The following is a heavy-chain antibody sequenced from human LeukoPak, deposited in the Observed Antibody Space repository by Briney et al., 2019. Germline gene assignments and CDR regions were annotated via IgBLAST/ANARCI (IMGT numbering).Heavy chain of an antibody. CDR1: GFTFSNYG. CDR3: AKDGGSLGEVRD. J-gene: IGHJ4*02. V-gene: IGHV3-23*01. Sequence: GGSLRLSCTASGFTFSNYGMNWVRQAPGKVLECGSVISGGGGSTYYADSGMGRFTIARDNSKDTLYLQMNSLRAEDTAVYYCAKDGGSLGEVRDWGQGTLVTVSS. D-gene: IGHD3-16*01. CDR2: ISGGGGST.